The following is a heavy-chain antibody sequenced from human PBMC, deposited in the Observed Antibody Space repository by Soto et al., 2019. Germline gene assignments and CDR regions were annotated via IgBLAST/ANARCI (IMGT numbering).Heavy chain of an antibody. D-gene: IGHD2-15*01. CDR2: INHSGST. CDR1: GGSFSGYY. CDR3: ARGSVMLLRWSRNWFDP. J-gene: IGHJ5*02. Sequence: QVQLQQWGAGLLKPSETLSLTCAVYGGSFSGYYWSWIRQPPGKGLEWLGEINHSGSTNYNPSLKGRVTISVDTSKNQFSLKLSSVTAADTAVYYCARGSVMLLRWSRNWFDPWGQGTLVTVSS. V-gene: IGHV4-34*01.